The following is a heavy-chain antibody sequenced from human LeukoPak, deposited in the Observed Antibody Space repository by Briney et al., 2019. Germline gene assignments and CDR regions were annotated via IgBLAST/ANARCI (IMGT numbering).Heavy chain of an antibody. CDR3: ARDVQLERRFNAFDI. D-gene: IGHD1-1*01. V-gene: IGHV3-20*04. CDR1: GFTFDDYG. J-gene: IGHJ3*02. Sequence: PGGSLRLSCAASGFTFDDYGMSWVRQAPGKGLEWVSGINWNGGSTGYADSVKGRFTISRDNAKNTLYLQMNSLRAEDTAVYYCARDVQLERRFNAFDIWGQGTMVTVSS. CDR2: INWNGGST.